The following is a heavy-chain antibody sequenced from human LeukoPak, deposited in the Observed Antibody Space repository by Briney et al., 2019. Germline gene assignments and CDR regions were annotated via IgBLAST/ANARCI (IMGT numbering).Heavy chain of an antibody. CDR1: GFTFSSYW. CDR2: IKQDGSEK. Sequence: GGSLRLSCAASGFTFSSYWMSWVRQAPGKGLEWVANIKQDGSEKYYVGSVKGRFTISRDSAKNSLYLQMNSLRAEDTAVYYCARVAGSKRKPATRTGYFDYWGQGTLVTVSS. J-gene: IGHJ4*02. CDR3: ARVAGSKRKPATRTGYFDY. V-gene: IGHV3-7*01. D-gene: IGHD3-10*01.